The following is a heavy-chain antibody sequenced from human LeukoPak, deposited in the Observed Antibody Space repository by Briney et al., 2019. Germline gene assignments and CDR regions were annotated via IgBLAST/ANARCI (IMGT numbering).Heavy chain of an antibody. CDR1: GFTFSSYW. CDR3: ARVPSLITMIVGVLDMDV. Sequence: GGSLRLSCAASGFTFSSYWMSWVRQAPGKGLEWVANIKQDGSEKYYVDSVKGRFTISRDNAKNSLYLQMNSLRAEDTAVYYCARVPSLITMIVGVLDMDVWGKGTTVTVSS. CDR2: IKQDGSEK. D-gene: IGHD3-22*01. J-gene: IGHJ6*03. V-gene: IGHV3-7*01.